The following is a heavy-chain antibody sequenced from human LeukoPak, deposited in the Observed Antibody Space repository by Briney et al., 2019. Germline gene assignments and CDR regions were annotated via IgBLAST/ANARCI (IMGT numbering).Heavy chain of an antibody. V-gene: IGHV3-23*01. D-gene: IGHD5-12*01. CDR1: GFTFSSYA. CDR2: ISGSGGST. CDR3: AKDEYSSYGYFQH. J-gene: IGHJ1*01. Sequence: GGSLRLSCAASGFTFSSYAMSWVRQAPGKGLEWVSAISGSGGSTFYADSVKGRFTISRDNSKNTLYLQMNSLRAEDAAVYYCAKDEYSSYGYFQHWGQGTLVTVSS.